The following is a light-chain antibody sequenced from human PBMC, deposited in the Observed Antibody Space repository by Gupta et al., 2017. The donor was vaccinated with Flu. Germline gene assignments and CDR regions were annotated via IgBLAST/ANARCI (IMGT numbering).Light chain of an antibody. CDR3: MQGTNWPFT. Sequence: DVVMTQSPLSLPVTLGQPASISCRSSQSLVYSDGNTYLSWFQQRPGQSPRRLIYKVSMRDSGVPDRFSGSGSGTDFTLTISRAEADDIGVYYCMQGTNWPFTFGPGTTVDIK. J-gene: IGKJ3*01. V-gene: IGKV2-30*01. CDR2: KVS. CDR1: QSLVYSDGNTY.